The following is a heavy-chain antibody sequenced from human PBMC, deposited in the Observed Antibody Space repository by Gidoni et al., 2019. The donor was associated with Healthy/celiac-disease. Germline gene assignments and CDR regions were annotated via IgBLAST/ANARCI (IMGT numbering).Heavy chain of an antibody. CDR1: GFTFSSYG. D-gene: IGHD2-21*01. V-gene: IGHV3-30*18. Sequence: QVQLVESGGGVVQPGRSLRLSCAASGFTFSSYGMHWVRQAPGKGLEWVAVISYDGSNKYYADSVKGRFTISRDNSKNTLYLQMNSLRAEDTAVYYCAKIMGKVNPDYWGQGTLVTVSS. J-gene: IGHJ4*01. CDR3: AKIMGKVNPDY. CDR2: ISYDGSNK.